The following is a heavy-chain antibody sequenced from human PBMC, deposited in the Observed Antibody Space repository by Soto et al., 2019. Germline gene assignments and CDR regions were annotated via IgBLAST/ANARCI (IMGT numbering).Heavy chain of an antibody. CDR2: INHSGST. CDR3: ARVADPYSSGWSPNWFDP. Sequence: SETLSLTCAVYGGSFSGYYWSWIRQPPGKGLEWIGEINHSGSTNYNPSLKSRVTISVDTSKTQFSMNLSSVTAADTDVYYCARVADPYSSGWSPNWFDPWGQGTLVTVSS. D-gene: IGHD6-19*01. CDR1: GGSFSGYY. V-gene: IGHV4-34*01. J-gene: IGHJ5*02.